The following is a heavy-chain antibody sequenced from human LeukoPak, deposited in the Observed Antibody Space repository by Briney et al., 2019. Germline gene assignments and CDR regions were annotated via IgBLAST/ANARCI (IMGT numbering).Heavy chain of an antibody. CDR3: TRQSQACSTGSCYVVS. J-gene: IGHJ5*01. V-gene: IGHV5-51*01. Sequence: RGESLKISCEGSGYTFRSYWIGWVRQMPGKDLEWMGMIYPDDSDTRYSPSFQGQVTFSADLSLNTAYLQWISLEASDTAIYYCTRQSQACSTGSCYVVSWGQGTQVTVSS. CDR2: IYPDDSDT. D-gene: IGHD2-15*01. CDR1: GYTFRSYW.